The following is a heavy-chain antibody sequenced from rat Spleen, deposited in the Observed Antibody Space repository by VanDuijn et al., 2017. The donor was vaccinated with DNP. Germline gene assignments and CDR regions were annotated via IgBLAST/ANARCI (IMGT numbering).Heavy chain of an antibody. V-gene: IGHV3-3*01. CDR1: GYSITSSYR. CDR3: ARAEGTGFPY. D-gene: IGHD1-11*01. J-gene: IGHJ3*01. CDR2: INSAGST. Sequence: EVQLQESGPGLAKPSQSLSLTCPVTGYSITSSYRWTWIGKFPGNKLECMGYINSAGSTNYNPSLKSRIAITRDTSKNQFFLQVNSVTTEDTATYYCARAEGTGFPYWGQGTLVTVSS.